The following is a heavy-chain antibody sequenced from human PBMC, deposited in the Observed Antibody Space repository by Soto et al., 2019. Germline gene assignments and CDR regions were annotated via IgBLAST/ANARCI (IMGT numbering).Heavy chain of an antibody. CDR1: GGTFSSYT. CDR2: IIPILGIA. J-gene: IGHJ5*02. Sequence: GASVKVSCKASGGTFSSYTISWVRQAPGQGLEWMGRIIPILGIANYAQKFQGRVTITADNSKNTLYLHMSSLKPEDTAIYYCARDSGLAGGTFDPWGQGTLVTVSS. D-gene: IGHD6-13*01. CDR3: ARDSGLAGGTFDP. V-gene: IGHV1-69*04.